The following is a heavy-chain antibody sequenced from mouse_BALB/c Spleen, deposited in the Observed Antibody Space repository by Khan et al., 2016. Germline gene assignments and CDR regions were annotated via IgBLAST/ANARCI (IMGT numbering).Heavy chain of an antibody. CDR3: ARYDVNIMDY. CDR2: IYPGSDDT. Sequence: QVQLTASGPELVKPGASVKMSCKTSGYTFTDYVLSWVKQRTGQGLEWIGEIYPGSDDTYYNEKFEAKATLTADNSSNTAFMQLSSLTSEESADYFCARYDVNIMDYWGQGTSVTVSS. V-gene: IGHV1-77*01. D-gene: IGHD2-14*01. CDR1: GYTFTDYV. J-gene: IGHJ4*01.